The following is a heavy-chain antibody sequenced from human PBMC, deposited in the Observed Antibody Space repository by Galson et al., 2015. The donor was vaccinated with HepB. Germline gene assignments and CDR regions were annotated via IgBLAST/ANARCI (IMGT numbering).Heavy chain of an antibody. Sequence: PALVKPTQTLTLACTFSGFSLSSSGVGVGWIRQPPGKALEWLALIFWNDDKRYSRSLKKRLTITKDSSKNRVVLTMTNMDPVDTGTYYCALSRKLGMNFDHWGQGTLVTVSS. D-gene: IGHD3-16*01. CDR2: IFWNDDK. V-gene: IGHV2-5*01. CDR1: GFSLSSSGVG. J-gene: IGHJ4*02. CDR3: ALSRKLGMNFDH.